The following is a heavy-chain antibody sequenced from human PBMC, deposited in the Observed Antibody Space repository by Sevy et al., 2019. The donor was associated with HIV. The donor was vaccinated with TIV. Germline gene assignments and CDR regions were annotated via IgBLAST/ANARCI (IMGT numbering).Heavy chain of an antibody. J-gene: IGHJ5*02. Sequence: SETLSLTCTVSGGSISVYYWSWIRQPPGKALEYIGDIYYTGSTNYNPSLKSRVTISVDTSKNQLSLKLSSVTAADTAVYYCARAPPVRSGDDSLNWFDPWGQGTLVIVSS. CDR1: GGSISVYY. V-gene: IGHV4-59*13. D-gene: IGHD5-12*01. CDR2: IYYTGST. CDR3: ARAPPVRSGDDSLNWFDP.